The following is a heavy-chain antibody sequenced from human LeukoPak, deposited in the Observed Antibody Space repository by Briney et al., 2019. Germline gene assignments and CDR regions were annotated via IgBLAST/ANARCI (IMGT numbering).Heavy chain of an antibody. V-gene: IGHV3-23*01. CDR1: GFTFSSYA. D-gene: IGHD4-17*01. CDR2: ISGSGGST. CDR3: ARGDYGDYQANFDY. J-gene: IGHJ4*02. Sequence: GGSLRLSCAASGFTFSSYAMSWVRQAPGKGLEWVSAISGSGGSTYYADSVKGRFTISRDNSKNTLYLQMNSLRAEDTAVYYCARGDYGDYQANFDYWGQGTLVTVSS.